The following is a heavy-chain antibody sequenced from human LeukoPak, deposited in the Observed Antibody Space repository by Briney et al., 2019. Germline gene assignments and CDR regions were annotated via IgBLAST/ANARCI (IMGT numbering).Heavy chain of an antibody. Sequence: SETLSLTCTVSGGSISSYYWSWIRQPPGKGLEWIGFIYYGGSTNYNPSLKSRVTISVDTSKNQFSLKLSSVTAADTAVYCCATLNGDYEGWFDPWGQGTLVTVSS. CDR3: ATLNGDYEGWFDP. V-gene: IGHV4-59*08. CDR1: GGSISSYY. D-gene: IGHD4-17*01. J-gene: IGHJ5*02. CDR2: IYYGGST.